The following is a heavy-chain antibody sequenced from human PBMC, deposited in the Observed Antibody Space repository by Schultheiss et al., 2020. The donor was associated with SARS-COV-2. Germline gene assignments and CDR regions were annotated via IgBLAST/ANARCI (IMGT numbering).Heavy chain of an antibody. V-gene: IGHV3-48*03. D-gene: IGHD3-16*01. J-gene: IGHJ6*04. CDR2: ISNSDTTT. CDR1: GLSFSNYE. Sequence: GGSLRLSCAASGLSFSNYEMNWVRQAPGKGLEWISYISNSDTTTFYADSVKGRFVISRDDAKNSLYLQMNSLRVEDTAIYYCARGGTGGDLDVWGKGTTVTVSS. CDR3: ARGGTGGDLDV.